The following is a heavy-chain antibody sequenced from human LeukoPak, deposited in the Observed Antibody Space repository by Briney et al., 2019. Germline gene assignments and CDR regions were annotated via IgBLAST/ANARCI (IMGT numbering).Heavy chain of an antibody. CDR2: ISGSGDST. D-gene: IGHD5-12*01. V-gene: IGHV3-23*01. CDR3: AKALSVKWLRQPFDY. J-gene: IGHJ4*02. CDR1: GFTFSSYA. Sequence: PGGSLRLSCAASGFTFSSYAMSWVRQAPGKGLEWVSLISGSGDSTYHADSLKGRFTISRDNSRDTLYLQMNSLRAEDTAAYYCAKALSVKWLRQPFDYWGQGTLVTVSS.